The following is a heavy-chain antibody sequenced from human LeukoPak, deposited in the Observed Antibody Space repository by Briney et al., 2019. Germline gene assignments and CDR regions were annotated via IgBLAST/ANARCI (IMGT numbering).Heavy chain of an antibody. CDR3: VRDKTSSLDY. CDR1: GNYW. Sequence: QPGGSLRLSCAASGNYWMHWVRQAPGKGLVWVSHINSDGSWTSYADSVKGRFTISRDNAKNTLFLQMNSLTAEDTAVYYCVRDKTSSLDYWGQGTLVTVSS. D-gene: IGHD2-15*01. V-gene: IGHV3-74*01. J-gene: IGHJ4*02. CDR2: INSDGSWT.